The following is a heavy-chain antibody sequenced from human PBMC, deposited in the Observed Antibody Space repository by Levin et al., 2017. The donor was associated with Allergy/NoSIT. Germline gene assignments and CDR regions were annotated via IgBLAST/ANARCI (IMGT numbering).Heavy chain of an antibody. CDR1: GGSFSGYY. D-gene: IGHD3-16*02. V-gene: IGHV4-34*01. CDR2: INHSGST. J-gene: IGHJ4*02. Sequence: SQTLSLTCAVYGGSFSGYYWSWIRQPPGKGLEWIGEINHSGSTNYNPSLKSRVTISVDTSKNQFSLKLSSVTAADTAVYYCARGGPYYDYVWGSDRPPYYFDYWGQGTLVTVSS. CDR3: ARGGPYYDYVWGSDRPPYYFDY.